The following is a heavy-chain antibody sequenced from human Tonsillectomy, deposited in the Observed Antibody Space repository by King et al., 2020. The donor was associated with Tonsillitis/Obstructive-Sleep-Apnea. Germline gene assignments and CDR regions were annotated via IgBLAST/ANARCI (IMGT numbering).Heavy chain of an antibody. J-gene: IGHJ4*02. CDR2: IYTGDSDT. CDR3: ARLPTVTTLGDF. D-gene: IGHD4-17*01. Sequence: QLVQSGAEVKKPGETLKNSCKGSGYSFSTYWSAWVRQMPGKGLEWRGIIYTGDSDTRYSPSFQGQDTMSADKSNRTAYLQWSSLRPSDTALYYCARLPTVTTLGDFWGQGTLVTVSS. CDR1: GYSFSTYW. V-gene: IGHV5-51*01.